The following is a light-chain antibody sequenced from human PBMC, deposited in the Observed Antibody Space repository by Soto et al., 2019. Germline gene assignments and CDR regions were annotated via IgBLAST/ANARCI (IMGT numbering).Light chain of an antibody. V-gene: IGLV1-40*01. Sequence: QSVLTQPPSVSGAPAQRVTLACTWSSSNIGAGYDVHWYQQLPGTAPKLLIYGNSNRPSGVPDRFSGSKSGTSASLAITGLQAEDEADYYCQSYDSSLSIVVFGGGTKLTVL. CDR2: GNS. CDR1: SSNIGAGYD. J-gene: IGLJ2*01. CDR3: QSYDSSLSIVV.